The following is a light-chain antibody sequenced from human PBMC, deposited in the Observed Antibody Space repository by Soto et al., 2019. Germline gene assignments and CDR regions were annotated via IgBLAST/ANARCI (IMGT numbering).Light chain of an antibody. CDR2: AAS. V-gene: IGKV1-39*01. CDR1: QSISSY. Sequence: DIQMTQSPSSLSASVGYRVTITCRAIQSISSYLNWYQQKPGKAPKLLIYAASSLQSGVPSRFSGSGSGTDFTLTISSLQPEDFATYYCQQSYSTPQTFGQGTKVDIK. J-gene: IGKJ1*01. CDR3: QQSYSTPQT.